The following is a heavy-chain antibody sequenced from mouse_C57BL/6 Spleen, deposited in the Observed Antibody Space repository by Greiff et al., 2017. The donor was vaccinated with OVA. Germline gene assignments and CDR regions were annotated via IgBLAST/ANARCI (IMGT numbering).Heavy chain of an antibody. V-gene: IGHV1-54*01. CDR3: AGSDYDGLDY. CDR1: GYAFTNYL. Sequence: QVQLQQSGAELVRPGTSVTVSCKASGYAFTNYLIEWVKQRPGQGLEWIGVINPGSGGTNYNEKFKGKATLTADKSSSTAYMQLSSLTSEDYTVYFCAGSDYDGLDYWGQGTTLTVSS. J-gene: IGHJ2*01. D-gene: IGHD2-4*01. CDR2: INPGSGGT.